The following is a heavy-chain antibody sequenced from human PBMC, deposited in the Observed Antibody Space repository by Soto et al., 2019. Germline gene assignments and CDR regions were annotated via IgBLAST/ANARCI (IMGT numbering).Heavy chain of an antibody. CDR3: ARALLDDYGDYFDY. J-gene: IGHJ4*02. V-gene: IGHV4-59*01. CDR2: IYYSGST. CDR1: GGSISSYY. D-gene: IGHD4-17*01. Sequence: PSETLSLTCTVSGGSISSYYWSWIRQPPGKGLEWIGYIYYSGSTNYNPSLKSRVTISVDTSKNQFSLKLSSVTAADTAVYYCARALLDDYGDYFDYWGQGTLVTVSS.